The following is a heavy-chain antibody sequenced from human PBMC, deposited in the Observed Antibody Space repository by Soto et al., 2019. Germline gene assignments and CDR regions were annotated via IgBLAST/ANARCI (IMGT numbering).Heavy chain of an antibody. CDR2: IYYSGST. V-gene: IGHV4-61*08. D-gene: IGHD3-10*01. CDR1: GDSISKSGHY. Sequence: PSETLSLTCTVSGDSISKSGHYWSWIRQPPGKGLEWIGYIYYSGSTNYNPSLKSRVTISVDTSKNQFSLKLSSVTAADTAVYYCARFHITMVRGVIGWFDPWGQGTLVTVSS. CDR3: ARFHITMVRGVIGWFDP. J-gene: IGHJ5*02.